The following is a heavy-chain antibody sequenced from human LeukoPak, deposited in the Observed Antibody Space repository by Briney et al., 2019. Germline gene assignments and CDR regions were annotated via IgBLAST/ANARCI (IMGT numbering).Heavy chain of an antibody. V-gene: IGHV5-51*01. CDR1: GYTFTTYW. Sequence: GESLKISCKASGYTFTTYWVARVRQMPGKGLEWMGMISPGDFDTRYTPSFKGQVTISADKSISTAYLQWSSLKASDTAIYYCARHQGGMDVWGQGTTVTVSS. J-gene: IGHJ6*02. CDR3: ARHQGGMDV. CDR2: ISPGDFDT.